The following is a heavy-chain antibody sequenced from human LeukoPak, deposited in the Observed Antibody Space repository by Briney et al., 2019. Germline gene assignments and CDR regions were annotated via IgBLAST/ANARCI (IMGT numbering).Heavy chain of an antibody. Sequence: PGGSLRLSCAASGFTFSNHWMHWVRQAPGKGVVWVSRISGDGSSTRYADSVKGRFTISRDNAKNTLFLQMNSLRAEDTAVYYCARDNNWNYPDYWGQGTLVTVSS. J-gene: IGHJ4*02. V-gene: IGHV3-74*01. CDR1: GFTFSNHW. D-gene: IGHD1-7*01. CDR2: ISGDGSST. CDR3: ARDNNWNYPDY.